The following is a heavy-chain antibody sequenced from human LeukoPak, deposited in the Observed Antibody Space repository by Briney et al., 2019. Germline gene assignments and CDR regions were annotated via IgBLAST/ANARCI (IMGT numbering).Heavy chain of an antibody. D-gene: IGHD1-26*01. CDR2: IYYSGST. CDR3: ARGYSGSYGRFDY. CDR1: GGSISSGDYY. V-gene: IGHV4-30-4*01. J-gene: IGHJ4*02. Sequence: SQTLSLTCTVSGGSISSGDYYWSWIRQPPGKGLEWIGYIYYSGSTYYNPSLKSRVTISVDTSKNQFSLKLSSVTAADTAVYYCARGYSGSYGRFDYWGQGTLVTVSS.